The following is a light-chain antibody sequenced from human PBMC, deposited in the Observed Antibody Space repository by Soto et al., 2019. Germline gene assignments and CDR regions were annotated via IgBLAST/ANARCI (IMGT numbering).Light chain of an antibody. J-gene: IGKJ1*01. Sequence: GGKVTSTCLASQSISVWLAWYQQKAGKAPNLLIYKASRLESGVPSRFSGSGSETEFTLTISGLQPGDSATYYCQQYNSYSPTFGQGTKVDIK. CDR2: KAS. CDR1: QSISVW. V-gene: IGKV1-5*03. CDR3: QQYNSYSPT.